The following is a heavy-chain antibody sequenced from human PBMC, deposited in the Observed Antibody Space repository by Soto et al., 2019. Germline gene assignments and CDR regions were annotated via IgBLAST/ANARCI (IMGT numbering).Heavy chain of an antibody. V-gene: IGHV6-1*01. J-gene: IGHJ4*02. CDR3: IREDWGAAPPIY. Sequence: SQPLSLTCGISGDSVSSTRAAWGWIRQSPSRGLEWLGKTYYRSRWSTNYAVSVEGRITISQDTSKNQFSVHLTSVTPYDTAIYYCIREDWGAAPPIYWGRGTLVTVSS. CDR1: GDSVSSTRAA. CDR2: TYYRSRWST. D-gene: IGHD7-27*01.